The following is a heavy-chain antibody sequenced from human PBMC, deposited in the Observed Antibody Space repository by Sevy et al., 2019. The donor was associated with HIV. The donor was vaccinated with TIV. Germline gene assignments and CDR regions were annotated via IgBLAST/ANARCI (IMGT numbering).Heavy chain of an antibody. Sequence: GGSLRLSCAASGFTFSSYAMHWVRQAPGKGLEWVAVISYDGSNKYYADSVKGRFTISRDNSKNTLYLQMNSLRAEDTAVYYCARDLGDFWSGYYPVYYYDYGMDVWGQGTTVTVSS. CDR3: ARDLGDFWSGYYPVYYYDYGMDV. D-gene: IGHD3-3*01. CDR1: GFTFSSYA. V-gene: IGHV3-30-3*01. CDR2: ISYDGSNK. J-gene: IGHJ6*02.